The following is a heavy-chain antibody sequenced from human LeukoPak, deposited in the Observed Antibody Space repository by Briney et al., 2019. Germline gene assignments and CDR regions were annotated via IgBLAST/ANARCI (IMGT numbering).Heavy chain of an antibody. Sequence: GGSLRLSCVASGFTFSTYGMHWVRQAPGKGLEWVAVIRYDGSNKYYGDSVKGRFTISRDNSKNTLYLQMNSLRAEDTAVYYCARALSAMVPDYWGQGALFTVSS. CDR1: GFTFSTYG. V-gene: IGHV3-33*01. CDR2: IRYDGSNK. J-gene: IGHJ4*02. D-gene: IGHD5-18*01. CDR3: ARALSAMVPDY.